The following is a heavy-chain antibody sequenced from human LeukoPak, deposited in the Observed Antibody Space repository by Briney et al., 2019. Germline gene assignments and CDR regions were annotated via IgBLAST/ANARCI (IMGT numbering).Heavy chain of an antibody. CDR1: GNYW. V-gene: IGHV3-74*01. D-gene: IGHD2-8*01. Sequence: PGGSLRLSCAASGNYWMHWVRQVPGKGLVWVSHINSDGSWTSYADSVKGRFTISKDNAKNTVYLQMNSLRAEDTAVYYCAKGGLKGVLDYWGQGTLVTVSS. CDR3: AKGGLKGVLDY. J-gene: IGHJ4*02. CDR2: INSDGSWT.